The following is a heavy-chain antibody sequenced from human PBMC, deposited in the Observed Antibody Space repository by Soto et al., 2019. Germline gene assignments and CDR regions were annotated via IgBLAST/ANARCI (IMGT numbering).Heavy chain of an antibody. D-gene: IGHD2-15*01. V-gene: IGHV2-5*01. J-gene: IGHJ4*02. CDR3: AHTWWLPFDY. CDR2: IYWNDDT. CDR1: GFSLRTTGVG. Sequence: QITLKESGPTLVKPTQTLTLTCTYSGFSLRTTGVGVGWIRQPPGKALEWLGIIYWNDDTRYSPSLKSRFTLTSDISKSQVVLTMTNMDPVDTGTYYSAHTWWLPFDYWGQGTQVIVSS.